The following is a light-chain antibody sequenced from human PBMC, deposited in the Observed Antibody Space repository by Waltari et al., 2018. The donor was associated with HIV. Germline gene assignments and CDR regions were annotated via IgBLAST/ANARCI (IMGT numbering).Light chain of an antibody. Sequence: QSVLTQPPSVSGAPGQRVTISCTGGSSNIGAGYDVHWYQHLPGTAPKLLIYADIYLPSGFPDRFSGSKSGTSASLAITGLQTEDEADYYCQSYDSSLSGWVFGGGTKLTVL. V-gene: IGLV1-40*01. J-gene: IGLJ3*02. CDR3: QSYDSSLSGWV. CDR2: ADI. CDR1: SSNIGAGYD.